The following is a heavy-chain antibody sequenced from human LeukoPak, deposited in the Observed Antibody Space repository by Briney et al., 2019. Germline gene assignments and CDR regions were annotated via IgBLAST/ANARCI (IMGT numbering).Heavy chain of an antibody. D-gene: IGHD2-15*01. J-gene: IGHJ4*02. V-gene: IGHV3-33*01. CDR2: IWCDGSNK. Sequence: GRSLRLSCAASGFTFSSYGMHWVRQAPGKGLEWVAVIWCDGSNKYYADSVKGRFTISRDNSKNTLYLQMNSLRAEDTAVYYCAREHCSGGSCQYYFDYWGQGTLVTVSS. CDR3: AREHCSGGSCQYYFDY. CDR1: GFTFSSYG.